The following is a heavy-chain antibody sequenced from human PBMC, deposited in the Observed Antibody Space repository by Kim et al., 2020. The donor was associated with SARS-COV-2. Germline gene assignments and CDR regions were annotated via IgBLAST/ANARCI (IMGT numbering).Heavy chain of an antibody. CDR1: GFTFSSYS. V-gene: IGHV3-48*04. Sequence: GGSLRLSCAASGFTFSSYSMNWVRQAPGKGLEWVSYISSISSTIYYADSVKGRFTISRDNAKNSLYLQMNSLRAEDTAVYYCARTWVQLYPHPGPTDYYFDDWGQGALVTVSS. CDR2: ISSISSTI. J-gene: IGHJ4*02. CDR3: ARTWVQLYPHPGPTDYYFDD. D-gene: IGHD5-18*01.